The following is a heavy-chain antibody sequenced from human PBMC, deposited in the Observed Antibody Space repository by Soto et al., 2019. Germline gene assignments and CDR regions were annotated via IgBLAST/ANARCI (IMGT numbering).Heavy chain of an antibody. Sequence: QVQLVESGGGLVKPGGSLRLSCAASGFTCSDYYMNWIRQAPGKGLEWVSYISSSSSYTNYADSVKGRFTISRDNAKNSLYLQMNSLRAEDTAVYYCARDHYGPGWFDPWGQGTLVTVSS. CDR1: GFTCSDYY. D-gene: IGHD3-10*01. CDR2: ISSSSSYT. J-gene: IGHJ5*02. CDR3: ARDHYGPGWFDP. V-gene: IGHV3-11*05.